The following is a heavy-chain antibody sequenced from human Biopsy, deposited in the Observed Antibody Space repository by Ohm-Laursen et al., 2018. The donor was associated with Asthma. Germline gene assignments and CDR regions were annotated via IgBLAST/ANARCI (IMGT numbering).Heavy chain of an antibody. CDR1: GYNFISFD. CDR3: ARTYYDFLTGQVKDVFGV. CDR2: VNTGNGDT. D-gene: IGHD3-9*01. Sequence: GSSVKVSCKASGYNFISFDIHWVRQAPGQRLEWMGWVNTGNGDTKYSQKFQGRVTITRDTSASTAYMELRGLRSEDTATYYCARTYYDFLTGQVKDVFGVWGQGTMVTVSS. J-gene: IGHJ3*01. V-gene: IGHV1-3*04.